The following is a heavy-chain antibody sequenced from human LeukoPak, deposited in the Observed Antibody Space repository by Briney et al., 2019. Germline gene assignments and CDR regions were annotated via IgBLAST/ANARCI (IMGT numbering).Heavy chain of an antibody. J-gene: IGHJ6*02. Sequence: ASVTVSCKASGYTFTSYDINWVRQATGQGLEWMGWMNPNSGNTGYAQKFQGRVTMTRNTSISTAYMELSSLRSEDTAVYYCARDYDFWSGYPNYGMDVWGQGTTVTVSS. CDR2: MNPNSGNT. CDR3: ARDYDFWSGYPNYGMDV. CDR1: GYTFTSYD. D-gene: IGHD3-3*01. V-gene: IGHV1-8*01.